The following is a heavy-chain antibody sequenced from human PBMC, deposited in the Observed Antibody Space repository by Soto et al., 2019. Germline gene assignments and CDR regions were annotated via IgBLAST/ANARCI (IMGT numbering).Heavy chain of an antibody. CDR2: ISAYNGNT. CDR1: GYTFTSYG. V-gene: IGHV1-18*01. J-gene: IGHJ6*02. Sequence: QVQLVQSGAEVKKPGASVKVSCKASGYTFTSYGISWVRQAPGQGLEWMGWISAYNGNTNYAQKLQGRVTMTTDTSTCAGYMELRRLRSDDTAVYYCARDGALGESYYDYGMDVWGQGPTVTVSS. CDR3: ARDGALGESYYDYGMDV. D-gene: IGHD3-16*01.